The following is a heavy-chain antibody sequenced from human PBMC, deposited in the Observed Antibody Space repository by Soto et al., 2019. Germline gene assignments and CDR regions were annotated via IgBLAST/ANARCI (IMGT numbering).Heavy chain of an antibody. Sequence: GGSLRLSCAASGFTFSSYAMHWVRQAPGKGLEWVAVISYDGSNKYYADSVKGRFTISRDNSKNTLYLQMNSLRAEDTAVYYCARDLSPDYFSDYWGQGTLVTVSS. CDR1: GFTFSSYA. CDR2: ISYDGSNK. J-gene: IGHJ4*02. D-gene: IGHD4-17*01. CDR3: ARDLSPDYFSDY. V-gene: IGHV3-30-3*01.